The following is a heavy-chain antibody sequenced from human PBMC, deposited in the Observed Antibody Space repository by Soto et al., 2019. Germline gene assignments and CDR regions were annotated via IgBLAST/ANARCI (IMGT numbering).Heavy chain of an antibody. D-gene: IGHD4-17*01. V-gene: IGHV3-7*03. CDR2: IKPDGTET. CDR3: ARIAVTTAN. J-gene: IGHJ4*02. CDR1: GFSFSSHW. Sequence: EVQLAESGGDLVQPGGSMRVSCAAAGFSFSSHWMSWVRQAPDKGLEWVANIKPDGTETYYADSVKGRFTISRDNAQNSLYLQLNSLRVEDTAVYYCARIAVTTANWGQGTLVTVSS.